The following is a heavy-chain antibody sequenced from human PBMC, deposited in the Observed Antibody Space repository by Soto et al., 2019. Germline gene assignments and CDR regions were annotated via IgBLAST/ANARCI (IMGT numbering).Heavy chain of an antibody. CDR3: ARQNSSGWYVGWFDP. J-gene: IGHJ5*02. V-gene: IGHV4-59*01. CDR2: IYYSGST. D-gene: IGHD6-19*01. Sequence: SETLSLTCTVSGGSISSYYWSWIRQPPGKGLEWIGYIYYSGSTNYNPSLKSRVTISVGTSKNQFSLKLSSVTAADTAVYYCARQNSSGWYVGWFDPWGQGTLVTVPQ. CDR1: GGSISSYY.